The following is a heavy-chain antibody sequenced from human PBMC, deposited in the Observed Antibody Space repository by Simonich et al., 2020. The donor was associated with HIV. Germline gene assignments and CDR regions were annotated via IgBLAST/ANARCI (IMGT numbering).Heavy chain of an antibody. V-gene: IGHV1-24*01. Sequence: QVQLVQSGAEVKKPGASVKVSCKVFGHTLTELSMHWVRQAPGKGLEWMGGVDPEVGETIYSQKFQGRVTMTEDTSTDTAYMELSNLRSEDTALYYCATWEVKGTVVTGFTYWFFDLWGRGTLVTVSS. J-gene: IGHJ2*01. D-gene: IGHD3-9*01. CDR1: GHTLTELS. CDR3: ATWEVKGTVVTGFTYWFFDL. CDR2: VDPEVGET.